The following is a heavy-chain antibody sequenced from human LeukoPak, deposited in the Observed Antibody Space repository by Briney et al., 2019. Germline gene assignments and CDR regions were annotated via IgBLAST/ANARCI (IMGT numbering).Heavy chain of an antibody. CDR2: IYTSGST. D-gene: IGHD1-26*01. J-gene: IGHJ4*02. CDR1: GGSISSYY. V-gene: IGHV4-4*07. CDR3: ARDGYRWSSSHKTHCFDY. Sequence: SETLSLTCTVSGGSISSYYWSWIRQPAGKGLEWIGRIYTSGSTNYNPSLKSRVTMSVDTSKNQFSLKLSSVTAADTAVYYCARDGYRWSSSHKTHCFDYWGQGTLVTVSS.